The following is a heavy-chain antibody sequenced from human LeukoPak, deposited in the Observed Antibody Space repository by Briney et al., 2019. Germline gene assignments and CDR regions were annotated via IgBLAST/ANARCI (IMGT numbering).Heavy chain of an antibody. CDR2: ISRSSSYI. V-gene: IGHV3-21*01. Sequence: GGSLRLSCAASGFTFSSYSMNWVRQAPGKGLEWVSSISRSSSYIYYADSVKGRFTISRDNAKNSLYLRMNSLRAEDTAVYYCARRGAAPDSFDIWGQGTMVTVSS. D-gene: IGHD6-6*01. CDR3: ARRGAAPDSFDI. CDR1: GFTFSSYS. J-gene: IGHJ3*02.